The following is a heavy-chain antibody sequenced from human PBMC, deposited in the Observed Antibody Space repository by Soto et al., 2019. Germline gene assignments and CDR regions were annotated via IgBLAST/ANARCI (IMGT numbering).Heavy chain of an antibody. J-gene: IGHJ4*02. Sequence: EVQLVQSGGGLVQPGGSLRLSCGGSGFTFSSYWMSWVRQAQGKGLEWVANTKQDGSENNYVDSVKGRFTISRDNAKNSLYLQMNSLRAEDTAVYYCARVRGSGCLDYWGQGTLVTVSS. CDR1: GFTFSSYW. CDR2: TKQDGSEN. D-gene: IGHD6-19*01. CDR3: ARVRGSGCLDY. V-gene: IGHV3-7*01.